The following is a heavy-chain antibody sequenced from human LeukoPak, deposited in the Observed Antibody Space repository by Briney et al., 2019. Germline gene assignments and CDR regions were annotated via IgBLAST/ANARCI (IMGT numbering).Heavy chain of an antibody. CDR2: IYNSGST. J-gene: IGHJ4*02. CDR1: GGSISSYY. D-gene: IGHD2-21*02. Sequence: KASETLSLTCTVSGGSISSYYWSWIRQPPGKGLEWIGYIYNSGSTNYNPSLKSRVTISVDTSKNQFSLKLSSVTAADTAVYYCARANVVTAIDYWGQGTLVTVSS. CDR3: ARANVVTAIDY. V-gene: IGHV4-59*01.